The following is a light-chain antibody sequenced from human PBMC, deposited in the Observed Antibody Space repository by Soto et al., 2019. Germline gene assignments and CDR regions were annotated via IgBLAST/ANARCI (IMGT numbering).Light chain of an antibody. CDR3: SSYTSSSTPYV. J-gene: IGLJ1*01. CDR2: DVS. Sequence: QFVLTQPASASGSPGQSITISCTGNSSDVGGYNYVSWYQQHPGKAPKLMIYDVSNRPSGVSNRFSGSKSGNTASLTISGLQAEDEADYYCSSYTSSSTPYVFGTGTKVTVL. V-gene: IGLV2-14*01. CDR1: SSDVGGYNY.